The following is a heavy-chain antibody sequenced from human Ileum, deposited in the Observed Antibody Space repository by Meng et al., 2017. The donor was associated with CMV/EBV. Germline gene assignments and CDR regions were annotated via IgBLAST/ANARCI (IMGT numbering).Heavy chain of an antibody. V-gene: IGHV1-2*02. CDR2: IGPNSGDT. CDR3: GRGNRSFDP. D-gene: IGHD1-14*01. Sequence: KVSCKAYGYIFTNYYIHWVRQAPGQGLEWLGRIGPNSGDTFYTQPFQGRVTMTRDTSINTAYLELDRLTSDDTAVYYCGRGNRSFDPWGQGTLVTVSS. CDR1: GYIFTNYY. J-gene: IGHJ5*02.